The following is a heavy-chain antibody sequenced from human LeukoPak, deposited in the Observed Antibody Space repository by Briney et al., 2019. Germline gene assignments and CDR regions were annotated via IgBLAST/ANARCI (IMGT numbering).Heavy chain of an antibody. V-gene: IGHV4-34*01. D-gene: IGHD3-9*01. CDR3: AKDQGNRDYDILTGYWSLEAFDI. Sequence: SETLSLTCAVYGGSFSGYYWSWLRQPPGKGLEWIGEINHSGSTNYNPSLKSRVTISVDTSKNQFSLKLSSVTAADTAVYYCAKDQGNRDYDILTGYWSLEAFDIWGQGTKVTVSS. J-gene: IGHJ3*02. CDR1: GGSFSGYY. CDR2: INHSGST.